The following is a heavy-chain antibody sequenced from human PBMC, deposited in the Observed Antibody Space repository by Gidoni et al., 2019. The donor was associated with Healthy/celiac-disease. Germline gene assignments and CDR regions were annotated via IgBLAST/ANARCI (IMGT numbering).Heavy chain of an antibody. D-gene: IGHD4-17*01. CDR3: ARDDTADYGDFRDAFDI. Sequence: QVQLQESGPGLVKPSETLSLTCTVSGGSISSYYWSWIRQPPGKGLEWIGYIYYSGRTNYNPSLKSRVTISVDTSKNQFSLKLSSVTAADTAVYYCARDDTADYGDFRDAFDIWGQGTMVTVSS. J-gene: IGHJ3*02. V-gene: IGHV4-59*01. CDR1: GGSISSYY. CDR2: IYYSGRT.